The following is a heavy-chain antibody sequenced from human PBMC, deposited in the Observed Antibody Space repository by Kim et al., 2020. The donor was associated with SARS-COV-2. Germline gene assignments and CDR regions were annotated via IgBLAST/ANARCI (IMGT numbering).Heavy chain of an antibody. D-gene: IGHD3-22*01. V-gene: IGHV4-59*01. CDR3: AGVFRDYYDSSGYSGIGFDP. Sequence: SETLSLTCTVSGGSISSYYWSWIRQPPGKGLEWIGYIYYSGSTNYNPSLKSRVTISVDTSKNQFSLKLSSVTAADTAVYYCAGVFRDYYDSSGYSGIGFDPWGQGTLVTVSS. J-gene: IGHJ5*02. CDR1: GGSISSYY. CDR2: IYYSGST.